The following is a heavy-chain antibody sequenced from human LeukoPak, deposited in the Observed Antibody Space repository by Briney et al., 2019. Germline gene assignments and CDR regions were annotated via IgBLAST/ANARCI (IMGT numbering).Heavy chain of an antibody. CDR3: ARDGSRFCSSTSCYSGYYYYGTDV. J-gene: IGHJ6*02. D-gene: IGHD2-2*01. V-gene: IGHV3-11*01. CDR2: IGGSTTTI. Sequence: GGSLRLTCAASGFTFSDYYLRGIRRAPGRGRAGVSYIGGSTTTIYYADSVRGRFTISRDNGENALYLQKNSLRAEDTAVYYCARDGSRFCSSTSCYSGYYYYGTDVSGEATTVSVS. CDR1: GFTFSDYY.